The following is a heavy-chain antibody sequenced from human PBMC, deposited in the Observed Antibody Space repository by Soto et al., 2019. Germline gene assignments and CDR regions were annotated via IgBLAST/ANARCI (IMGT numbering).Heavy chain of an antibody. CDR3: ARGSRDSYPGSRIFDL. V-gene: IGHV3-74*01. CDR2: ISGDGSST. CDR1: EFTFRSYW. Sequence: EVQLVDSGGGLVQPGGSLRLSCAASEFTFRSYWMHWVRQSPGKGLVWVSRISGDGSSTTYADSVRGRFTISRDNAKNTLYLQMSSLRAEDSAVYFCARGSRDSYPGSRIFDLWGRGTRVTVSS. D-gene: IGHD3-10*01. J-gene: IGHJ4*02.